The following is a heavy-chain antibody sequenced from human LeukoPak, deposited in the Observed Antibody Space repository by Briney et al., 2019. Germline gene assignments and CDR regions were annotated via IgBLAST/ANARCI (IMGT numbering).Heavy chain of an antibody. D-gene: IGHD3-22*01. CDR1: GFIVSNNY. Sequence: QPGGSLRLSCVASGFIVSNNYMSWVRQAPGKGLEWVSVLYNAGSTYYAESVKGRFTISRDNSKNTLYLQMYSLRAEDTAVYYCASLKGLFDYSDYWGQGILVTVYS. J-gene: IGHJ4*02. CDR3: ASLKGLFDYSDY. CDR2: LYNAGST. V-gene: IGHV3-53*01.